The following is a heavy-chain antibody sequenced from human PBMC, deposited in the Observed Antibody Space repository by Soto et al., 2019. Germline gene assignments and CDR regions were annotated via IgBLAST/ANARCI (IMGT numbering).Heavy chain of an antibody. D-gene: IGHD3-10*01. CDR2: INHSGST. CDR3: ARTLWFGELYYGMDV. J-gene: IGHJ6*02. Sequence: PSETLSLTCAVYGGSFSGYYWSWIRQPPGKGLEWIGEINHSGSTNYNPSLKSRVTISVDTSKNQFSLKLSSVTAADTAVLYCARTLWFGELYYGMDVWGQGTTVTVSS. V-gene: IGHV4-34*01. CDR1: GGSFSGYY.